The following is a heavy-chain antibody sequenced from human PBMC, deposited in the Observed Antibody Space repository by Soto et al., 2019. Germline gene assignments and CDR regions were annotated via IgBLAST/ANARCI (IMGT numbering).Heavy chain of an antibody. Sequence: EVQLVESGGGLVKPGGSLRLSCAASGFTFSSYSMNWVRQAPGKGLEWVSSLSSSTSYIYYADSVKGRFTISRDTAKNSLYLQMNNLRAEETAVYYCAKEVSSWFHGMDVWGQGTTVTVSS. CDR1: GFTFSSYS. J-gene: IGHJ6*02. V-gene: IGHV3-21*01. CDR2: LSSSTSYI. D-gene: IGHD6-13*01. CDR3: AKEVSSWFHGMDV.